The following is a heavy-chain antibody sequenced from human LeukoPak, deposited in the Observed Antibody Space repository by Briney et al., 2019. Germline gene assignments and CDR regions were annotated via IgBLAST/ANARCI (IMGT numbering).Heavy chain of an antibody. CDR3: ARDRFGENDY. D-gene: IGHD3-10*01. Sequence: GGSLRLSCVASGFTFNNYAMNWVRQAPGKGLEWVSAISGSGGSTYYADSVKGRFTISRDNAKNTLYLQMDSLRAEDTAVYYCARDRFGENDYWGQGTLVTVSS. J-gene: IGHJ4*02. CDR1: GFTFNNYA. CDR2: ISGSGGST. V-gene: IGHV3-23*01.